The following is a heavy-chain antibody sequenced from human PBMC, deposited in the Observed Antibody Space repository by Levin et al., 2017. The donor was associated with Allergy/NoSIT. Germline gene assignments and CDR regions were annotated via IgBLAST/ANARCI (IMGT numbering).Heavy chain of an antibody. CDR3: ARYLTTLVDY. CDR1: GYTFTGYY. J-gene: IGHJ4*02. D-gene: IGHD1-14*01. CDR2: INPNSGGT. Sequence: GESLKISCKASGYTFTGYYMHWVRQAPGQGLEWMGWINPNSGGTNYAQKFQGRVTMTRDTSISTAYMELSRLRSDDTAVYYCARYLTTLVDYWCQGTLVTVSS. V-gene: IGHV1-2*02.